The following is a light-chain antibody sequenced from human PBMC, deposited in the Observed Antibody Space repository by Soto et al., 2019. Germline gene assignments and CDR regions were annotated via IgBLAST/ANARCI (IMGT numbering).Light chain of an antibody. CDR1: QSISSW. CDR2: KAS. J-gene: IGKJ4*01. Sequence: DIPMTQSPSTLSASVGDRVTITCRASQSISSWLAWYQQKPGKAPKLLIYKASSLESGVPSRFSGSGSATEFTLTISSLQPDDFATYYCQQYHTNGYSTFGGGTKVEIK. CDR3: QQYHTNGYST. V-gene: IGKV1-5*03.